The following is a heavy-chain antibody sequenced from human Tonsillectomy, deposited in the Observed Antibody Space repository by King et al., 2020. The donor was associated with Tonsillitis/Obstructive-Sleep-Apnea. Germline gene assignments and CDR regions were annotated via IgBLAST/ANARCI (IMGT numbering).Heavy chain of an antibody. Sequence: QLVQSGAEVKKPGSSVKVSCKASGGTFSSFAINWVRQAPGQGLEWMGGIIPIYGTRNYAQKFQGRVTITADESTTTVYMELSSMRSEDTAVYYCSMYTYYSGAGSLFYYYYYMDVWGEGTTVTVSS. D-gene: IGHD3-10*01. CDR3: SMYTYYSGAGSLFYYYYYMDV. CDR1: GGTFSSFA. J-gene: IGHJ6*03. CDR2: IIPIYGTR. V-gene: IGHV1-69*01.